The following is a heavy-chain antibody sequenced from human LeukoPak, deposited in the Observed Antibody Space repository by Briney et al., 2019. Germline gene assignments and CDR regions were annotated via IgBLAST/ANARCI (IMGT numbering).Heavy chain of an antibody. CDR3: ARDRSLPYYYGSGTGSNWFDP. CDR1: GYTFTSYY. V-gene: IGHV1-46*01. D-gene: IGHD3-10*01. Sequence: ASVKVSCKASGYTFTSYYMHWVRQAPGQGLEWMGIISPSGGSTSYAQKFQGRVTMTRDTSTSTVYMELSSLRSEDTAVYYCARDRSLPYYYGSGTGSNWFDPWGQGTLVTVSS. J-gene: IGHJ5*02. CDR2: ISPSGGST.